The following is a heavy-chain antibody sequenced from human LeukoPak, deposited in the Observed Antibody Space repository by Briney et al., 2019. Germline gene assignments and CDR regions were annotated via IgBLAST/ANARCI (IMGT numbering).Heavy chain of an antibody. CDR2: IYSGGST. J-gene: IGHJ4*02. V-gene: IGHV3-53*01. D-gene: IGHD3-10*01. CDR1: GFTVSSNY. Sequence: GGSLRLPCAASGFTVSSNYMSWVRQAPGKGLEWVSVIYSGGSTYYADSVKGRFTISRDNSKNTLYLQMNSLRAEDTAVYYCARVSRGLFRPYYFDYWGQGSLVTVSS. CDR3: ARVSRGLFRPYYFDY.